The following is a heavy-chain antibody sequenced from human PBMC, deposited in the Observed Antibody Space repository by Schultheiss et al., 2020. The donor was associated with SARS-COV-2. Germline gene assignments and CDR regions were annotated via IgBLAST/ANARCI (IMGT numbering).Heavy chain of an antibody. CDR1: GGSINSGGYY. V-gene: IGHV4-61*08. J-gene: IGHJ4*02. CDR2: IYYSGST. CDR3: ARDLYGATTNY. Sequence: SETLSLTCTVSGGSINSGGYYWSWIRQHPGKGLEWIGYIYYSGSTNYNPSLKSRITILVDTSKNQFSLKLSSVTAADTAVYYCARDLYGATTNYWGQGTLVTVSS. D-gene: IGHD1-26*01.